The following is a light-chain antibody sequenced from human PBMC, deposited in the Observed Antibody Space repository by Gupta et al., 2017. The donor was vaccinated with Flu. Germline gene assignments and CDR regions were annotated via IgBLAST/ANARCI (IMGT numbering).Light chain of an antibody. Sequence: QSVLTHPPSVSAAPAPKVTISCSGSSSNIGDNYFSWYQQLQGTATKLLLDENNKRPSGIPDRFACSKSGTSATPGITVLQTADEADYYCGKWANNLSAGVFGTGTKLTVL. V-gene: IGLV1-51*02. CDR1: SSNIGDNY. CDR3: GKWANNLSAGV. J-gene: IGLJ1*01. CDR2: ENN.